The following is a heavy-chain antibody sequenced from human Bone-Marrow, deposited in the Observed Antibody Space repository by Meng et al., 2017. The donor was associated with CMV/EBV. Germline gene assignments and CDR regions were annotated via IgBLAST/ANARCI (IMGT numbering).Heavy chain of an antibody. CDR3: ATPPGDYYDSSGYFS. Sequence: GESLKISCAASGFTFNSNAMSWVRQAPGKGLEGVSVISAGGASTHYGDSVKGRFTISRDNSKNTLYLQMNSLRAEDTAVYYCATPPGDYYDSSGYFSWGQGTLVTVSS. J-gene: IGHJ4*02. CDR1: GFTFNSNA. V-gene: IGHV3-23*01. D-gene: IGHD3-22*01. CDR2: ISAGGAST.